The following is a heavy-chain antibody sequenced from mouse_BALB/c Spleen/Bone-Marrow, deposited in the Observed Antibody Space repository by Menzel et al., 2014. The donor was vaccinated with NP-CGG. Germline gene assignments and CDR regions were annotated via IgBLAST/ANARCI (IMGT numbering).Heavy chain of an antibody. CDR3: STTMIAALDY. CDR1: GFDFSRHW. D-gene: IGHD2-4*01. J-gene: IGHJ2*01. V-gene: IGHV4-1*02. CDR2: VNPDSGTI. Sequence: EVKLVESGGGLVQPGGSLKLSCAASGFDFSRHWMSWVRLAPGKGLEWIGEVNPDSGTINYTQSLKGKFIISTDNAKNTPSLQLSKLRSENSALYYCSTTMIAALDYWGQGTTLTVSS.